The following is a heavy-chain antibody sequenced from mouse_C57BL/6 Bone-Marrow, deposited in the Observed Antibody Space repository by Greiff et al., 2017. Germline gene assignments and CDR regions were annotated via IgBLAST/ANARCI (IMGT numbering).Heavy chain of an antibody. Sequence: QVQLKQPGAELVKPGASVKVSCKASGYTFTSYWMHWVKQRPGQGLEWIGRIHPSDSDTNYNQKFKGKATLTVDKSSSTAYMQLSSLTSEDAAVYYCAIEGFYDYDDYWGQGTTLTVSS. CDR3: AIEGFYDYDDY. D-gene: IGHD2-4*01. CDR2: IHPSDSDT. J-gene: IGHJ2*01. V-gene: IGHV1-74*01. CDR1: GYTFTSYW.